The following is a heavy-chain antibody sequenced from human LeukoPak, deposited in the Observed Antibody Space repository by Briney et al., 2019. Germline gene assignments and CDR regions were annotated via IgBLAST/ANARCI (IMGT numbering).Heavy chain of an antibody. V-gene: IGHV1-18*01. D-gene: IGHD3-22*01. CDR1: GYTFTSYG. CDR2: ISAHNGNT. Sequence: ASVKVSCKASGYTFTSYGISWVRQAPGQGLEWMGWISAHNGNTNYAQKLQGRVTMTTDTSTSTAYMELRSLRSDDTAVYYCARYRPRARYDSSGYYNDYWGQGTLVTVSS. J-gene: IGHJ4*02. CDR3: ARYRPRARYDSSGYYNDY.